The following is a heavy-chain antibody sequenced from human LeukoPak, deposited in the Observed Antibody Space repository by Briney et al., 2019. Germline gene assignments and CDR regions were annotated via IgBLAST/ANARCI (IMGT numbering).Heavy chain of an antibody. CDR1: GFTFSSYG. J-gene: IGHJ1*01. CDR3: AKDSGAVADSQH. V-gene: IGHV3-30*18. D-gene: IGHD6-19*01. Sequence: GGSLRLSCAASGFTFSSYGMHWVRQAPGKGLEWVAVISYDGSNKYYADSVKGRFTISRDNSKNTLYLQMNSLRAEDTAVYYCAKDSGAVADSQHWGQGTLVTASS. CDR2: ISYDGSNK.